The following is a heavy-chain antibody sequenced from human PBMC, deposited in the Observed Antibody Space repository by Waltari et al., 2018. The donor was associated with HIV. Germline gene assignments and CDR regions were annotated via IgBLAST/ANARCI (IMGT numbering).Heavy chain of an antibody. J-gene: IGHJ5*02. CDR2: ISSSGGST. D-gene: IGHD3-3*01. V-gene: IGHV3-23*01. CDR1: GFTFSNYA. Sequence: EVQLLESGGGLVQPGGSLRLSCAASGFTFSNYAMSWVRQAPGKGLEWVSAISSSGGSTFYADSVKGRFTISRDNSKNTLYLQMNNLRAEDTAVHYCAKTDFWSGSPNWFAPWGQGTLVTVSS. CDR3: AKTDFWSGSPNWFAP.